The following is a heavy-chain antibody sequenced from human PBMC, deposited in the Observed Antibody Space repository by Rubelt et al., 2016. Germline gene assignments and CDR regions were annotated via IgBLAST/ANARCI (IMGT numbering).Heavy chain of an antibody. V-gene: IGHV4-39*01. CDR1: GGSISSSSYY. Sequence: QLQLQESGPGLVKPSETLSLTCTVSGGSISSSSYYWGWIRQPPGKWLEWIGSIYYSGSTYYNPSRKSGVTICVDTSKSQVSRKLSSVTAADTAVYYCARQGSSWYPDAFDIWGQGTMVTVSS. CDR2: IYYSGST. J-gene: IGHJ3*02. CDR3: ARQGSSWYPDAFDI. D-gene: IGHD6-13*01.